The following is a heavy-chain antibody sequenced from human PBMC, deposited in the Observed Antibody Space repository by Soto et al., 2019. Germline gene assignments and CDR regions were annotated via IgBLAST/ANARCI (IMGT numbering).Heavy chain of an antibody. V-gene: IGHV3-30*18. Sequence: PGGSLILSCAASGFTFSSYGMHWVRQAPGKGLEWVAVISYDGSNKYYADSVKGRFTISTKNTLYLQMNSLRAEDTAVYYCAKDRLSNSPKNRIFDYWGQGTLVTVSS. D-gene: IGHD4-4*01. CDR3: AKDRLSNSPKNRIFDY. CDR1: GFTFSSYG. J-gene: IGHJ4*02. CDR2: ISYDGSNK.